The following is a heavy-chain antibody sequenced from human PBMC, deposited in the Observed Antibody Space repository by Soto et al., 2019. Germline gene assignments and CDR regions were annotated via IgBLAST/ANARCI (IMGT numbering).Heavy chain of an antibody. J-gene: IGHJ4*02. D-gene: IGHD3-22*01. CDR1: AFSFNKYA. V-gene: IGHV3-30*04. Sequence: LRLSCADPAFSFNKYALHWIRHAPGEGLEWVAVLSPNGENQYYRDSVRGRFTISRDTSKSTLYLQMTSLRPEDTAVYYCATGAAFYYDTSRFWGQGTLVTVSS. CDR3: ATGAAFYYDTSRF. CDR2: LSPNGENQ.